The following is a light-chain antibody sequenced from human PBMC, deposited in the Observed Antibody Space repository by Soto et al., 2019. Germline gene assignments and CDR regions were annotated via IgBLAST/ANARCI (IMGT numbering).Light chain of an antibody. CDR2: RNN. CDR1: YSNIGSHP. CDR3: AAWDDSLNGPV. V-gene: IGLV1-44*01. J-gene: IGLJ2*01. Sequence: QSVLTQAPSASGTPGQRVTISCSGAYSNIGSHPVNWYQHLPGTAPKLLIYRNNQRPSGVPDRFSGSMAGTSASLAISGLQSEDEADYYCAAWDDSLNGPVFGGGTKVTVL.